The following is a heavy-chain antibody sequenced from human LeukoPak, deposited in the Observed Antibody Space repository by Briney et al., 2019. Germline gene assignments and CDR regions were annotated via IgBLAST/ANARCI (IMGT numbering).Heavy chain of an antibody. D-gene: IGHD2-15*01. CDR1: GGSINSDY. CDR3: ARHLVRSWVVAAKGLFGWFDP. J-gene: IGHJ5*02. Sequence: PSETLSLTCTVSGGSINSDYWSWIRQPPGRGLEWIGYFSYRGSTNYNPSLKSRVTISVDTSKNQFSLKLSSVTAADTAVYYCARHLVRSWVVAAKGLFGWFDPWGQGTLVTVSS. CDR2: FSYRGST. V-gene: IGHV4-59*08.